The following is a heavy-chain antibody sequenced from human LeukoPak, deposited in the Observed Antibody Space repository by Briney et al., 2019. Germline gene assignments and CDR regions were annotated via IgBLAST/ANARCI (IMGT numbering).Heavy chain of an antibody. CDR3: ASHPNWQFDY. V-gene: IGHV3-66*02. D-gene: IGHD7-27*01. J-gene: IGHJ4*02. CDR1: GFTVSSNY. CDR2: IYSGGST. Sequence: DPGGSLRLSCAASGFTVSSNYMSCVRPAPRNGMEWVSVIYSGGSTYYADSVKGRFTISRDNSKSTLYVQVNNLRAEDTAVYYCASHPNWQFDYWGQGTLVTVSS.